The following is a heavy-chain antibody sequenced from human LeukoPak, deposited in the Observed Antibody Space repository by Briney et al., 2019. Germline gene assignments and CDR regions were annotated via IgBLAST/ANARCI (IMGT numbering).Heavy chain of an antibody. CDR2: IIPIFGTA. V-gene: IGHV1-69*06. CDR1: GGTFSSYA. Sequence: ASVKVSCKASGGTFSSYAISWVRQAPGQGLEWMGGIIPIFGTANYAQKFQGRVTITADKSTSTAYMELSSLRSEDTAVYYCARGPQVYDIRDSTAAKIDYWGQGTLVTVSS. D-gene: IGHD3-16*01. J-gene: IGHJ4*02. CDR3: ARGPQVYDIRDSTAAKIDY.